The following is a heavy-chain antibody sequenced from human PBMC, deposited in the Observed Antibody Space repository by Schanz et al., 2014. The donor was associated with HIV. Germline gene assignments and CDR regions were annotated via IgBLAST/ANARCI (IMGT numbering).Heavy chain of an antibody. CDR1: GFTFSTYW. CDR2: INSDGSSD. V-gene: IGHV3-74*02. D-gene: IGHD2-15*01. J-gene: IGHJ6*02. Sequence: EVQLLESGGDLVQPGKSLKLSCTASGFTFSTYWMHWVRQAPGKGLVWVSRINSDGSSDTYADSVKGRFTISRDNAKNTLXXQMNXLRAEDTAVYYCAKVATWDYYGMDVWGQGTTVTVSS. CDR3: AKVATWDYYGMDV.